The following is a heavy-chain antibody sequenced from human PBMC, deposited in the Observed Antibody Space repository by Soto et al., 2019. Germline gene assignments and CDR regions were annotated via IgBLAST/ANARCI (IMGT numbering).Heavy chain of an antibody. CDR3: ARGGSSWSAEYYQH. J-gene: IGHJ1*01. D-gene: IGHD6-13*01. CDR2: ISGYNGNT. V-gene: IGHV1-18*01. Sequence: QVQLVQSGVEVKKPGASVKVSCKASGYIFTNYGISWVRQVPGQGPEWRGWISGYNGNTKYAQKLQGRVTMTADTSTSTAYMEGRSLRSDDTAVYYCARGGSSWSAEYYQHWGQGTLVIVSS. CDR1: GYIFTNYG.